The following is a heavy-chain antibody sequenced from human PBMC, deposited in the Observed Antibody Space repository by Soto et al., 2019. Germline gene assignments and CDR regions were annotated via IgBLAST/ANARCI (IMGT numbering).Heavy chain of an antibody. D-gene: IGHD3-10*01. Sequence: SETLSLTCAVSSGSISSSNWWSWVRQPPGKGLEWIGEIYHSGSTNYNPSLKSRVTISVDKSKNKFSLKLSSVTAADTAVYYCARVEGFGELSQGNWFDPWGQGTLVTVSS. J-gene: IGHJ5*02. V-gene: IGHV4-4*02. CDR3: ARVEGFGELSQGNWFDP. CDR1: SGSISSSNW. CDR2: IYHSGST.